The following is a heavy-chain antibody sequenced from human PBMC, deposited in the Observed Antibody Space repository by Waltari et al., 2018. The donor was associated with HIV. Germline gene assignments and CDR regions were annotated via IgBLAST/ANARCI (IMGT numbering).Heavy chain of an antibody. CDR2: ISYNGKRT. J-gene: IGHJ1*01. CDR3: AKDLAGSSL. V-gene: IGHV3-30*18. D-gene: IGHD3-10*01. CDR1: GLSFSING. Sequence: QENLVESGGGVVQPGGSLRLSCAGSGLSFSINGMHWVRRSPGKGLEWVATISYNGKRTDYVDSVKGRFTISRDNSKHTVFLQMSSLRAEDTSIYYCAKDLAGSSLWGQGALVTVSS.